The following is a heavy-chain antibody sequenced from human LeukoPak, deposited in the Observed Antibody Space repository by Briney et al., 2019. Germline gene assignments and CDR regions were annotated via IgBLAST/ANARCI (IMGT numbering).Heavy chain of an antibody. J-gene: IGHJ4*02. Sequence: GESPKISCKGSEYSFTSYWIGWVRQLPGKGLEWMGIIYPGDSETRYSPSFQGQVTISADKSINTAYLQWSSLKASDTAMYYCARRYRYGVDYWGQGTPVTVSS. CDR1: EYSFTSYW. D-gene: IGHD5-18*01. CDR3: ARRYRYGVDY. V-gene: IGHV5-51*01. CDR2: IYPGDSET.